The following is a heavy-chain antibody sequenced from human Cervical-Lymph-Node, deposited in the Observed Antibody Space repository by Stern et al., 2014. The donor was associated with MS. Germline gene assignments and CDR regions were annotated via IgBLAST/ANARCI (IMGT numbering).Heavy chain of an antibody. J-gene: IGHJ4*02. D-gene: IGHD3-10*01. Sequence: QDTLKESGPTLVKPKQTLTLTCTFSGFSLRTSGGGVGWIRQPPGKALEWLALIYWDDDKRYSPSLKSRLTITKDTSKNQVVLTMTNMDPVDTATYYCARGWFGELWNYFDYWGQGTLVTVSS. CDR3: ARGWFGELWNYFDY. CDR2: IYWDDDK. V-gene: IGHV2-5*02. CDR1: GFSLRTSGGG.